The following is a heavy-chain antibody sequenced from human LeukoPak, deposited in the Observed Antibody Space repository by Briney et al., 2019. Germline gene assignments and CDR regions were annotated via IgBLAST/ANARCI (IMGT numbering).Heavy chain of an antibody. V-gene: IGHV3-53*01. CDR2: IYSGGST. Sequence: PGGSLRLSCAASGFTVSSNYMSWVRQAPGKGLEWVSVIYSGGSTYYADSVKGRFTISRDNSKNTLYLQMNSLRAEDTAVYYCARDNFYYGSGSNYYYYGMDVWGQGTTVTVFS. CDR3: ARDNFYYGSGSNYYYYGMDV. D-gene: IGHD3-10*01. CDR1: GFTVSSNY. J-gene: IGHJ6*02.